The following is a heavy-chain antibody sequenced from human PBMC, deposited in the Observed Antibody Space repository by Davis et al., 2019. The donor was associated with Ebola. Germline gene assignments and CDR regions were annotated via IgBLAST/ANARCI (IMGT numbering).Heavy chain of an antibody. CDR1: GGSFSGYY. V-gene: IGHV4-34*01. J-gene: IGHJ3*02. CDR2: IYYSGST. D-gene: IGHD2-21*01. CDR3: ARGEVVGGAFDI. Sequence: GSLRLSCAVYGGSFSGYYWSWIRQPPGKGLEWIGSIYYSGSTYYNPSLKSRVTISVDTSKNQFSLKLSSVTAADTAVYYCARGEVVGGAFDIWGQGTMVTVSS.